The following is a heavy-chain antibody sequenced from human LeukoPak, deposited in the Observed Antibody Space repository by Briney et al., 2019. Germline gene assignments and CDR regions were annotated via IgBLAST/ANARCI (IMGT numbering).Heavy chain of an antibody. CDR3: ARGVDYYDSSGTIDY. CDR2: VWFDGSKK. J-gene: IGHJ4*02. V-gene: IGHV3-33*01. D-gene: IGHD3-22*01. CDR1: GFTFSSYG. Sequence: GGSLRLSCAASGFTFSSYGMHWVRQAPGKGLEWVAVVWFDGSKKYSADSVKGRITISRDDSKNTLYLQMNSLRAEDTAVYYCARGVDYYDSSGTIDYWGQGTLVTVSS.